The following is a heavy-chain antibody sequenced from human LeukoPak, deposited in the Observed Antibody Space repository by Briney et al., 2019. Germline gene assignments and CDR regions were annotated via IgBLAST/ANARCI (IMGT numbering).Heavy chain of an antibody. J-gene: IGHJ4*02. Sequence: PSETLSLTCTVSGGSISSYYWRWIRQPPGKGLEWIGYIYYSGSTNYNPSLKSRVTISVDTSKNQFSLKVSSVTAADTAVYYCARARRDSGYYNVDYWGQGALVTVSS. D-gene: IGHD3-3*01. CDR3: ARARRDSGYYNVDY. CDR2: IYYSGST. V-gene: IGHV4-59*12. CDR1: GGSISSYY.